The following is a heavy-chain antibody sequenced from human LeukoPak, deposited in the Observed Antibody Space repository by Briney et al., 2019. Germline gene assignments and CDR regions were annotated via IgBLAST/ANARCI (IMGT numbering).Heavy chain of an antibody. CDR3: TRRDGDNDRGFDY. CDR2: IWYDGGKK. CDR1: EFTFSSYG. D-gene: IGHD4-23*01. V-gene: IGHV3-33*01. Sequence: PGTSLRLSCAASEFTFSSYGMHWVRQAPGKGLEWVAVIWYDGGKKYYADSVKGRFTISRDNSKNTLYLQMNSLRAEDTAVYYCTRRDGDNDRGFDYWGQGTLVTVSS. J-gene: IGHJ4*02.